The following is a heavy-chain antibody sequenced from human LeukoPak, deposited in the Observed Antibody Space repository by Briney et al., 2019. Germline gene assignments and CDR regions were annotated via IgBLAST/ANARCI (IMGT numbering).Heavy chain of an antibody. CDR2: ISYDGSDK. J-gene: IGHJ5*02. CDR3: ARDLFYGGKSPLSS. CDR1: GFTFNNYA. Sequence: QPGRSLRLSCAASGFTFNNYAMHWVRQAPGKGLEWVAVISYDGSDKYYAASVKGRFTISRATSKTTLYLQMTSLRAEDTAVYYCARDLFYGGKSPLSSWGQGTLVTLSS. D-gene: IGHD4-23*01. V-gene: IGHV3-30-3*01.